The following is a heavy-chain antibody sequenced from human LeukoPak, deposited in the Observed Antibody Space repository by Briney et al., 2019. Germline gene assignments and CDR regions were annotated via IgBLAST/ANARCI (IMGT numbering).Heavy chain of an antibody. J-gene: IGHJ3*02. Sequence: ASVKVSCKASGYTFTSYYMHWVRRAPGQGLEWMGIISPSGGSTSYAQKFQGRVTMTRDMSTSTVYMELSSLRSEDTAVYYCARKLGGRPDAFDIWGQGTMVTVSS. CDR3: ARKLGGRPDAFDI. CDR2: ISPSGGST. D-gene: IGHD2-15*01. CDR1: GYTFTSYY. V-gene: IGHV1-46*01.